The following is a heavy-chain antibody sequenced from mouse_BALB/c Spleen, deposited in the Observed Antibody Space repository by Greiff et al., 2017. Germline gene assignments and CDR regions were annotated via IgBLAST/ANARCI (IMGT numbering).Heavy chain of an antibody. CDR2: INSNGGST. CDR1: GFTFSSYG. V-gene: IGHV5-6-3*01. Sequence: EVMLVESGGGLVQPGGSLKLSCAASGFTFSSYGMSWVRQTPDKRLELVATINSNGGSTYYPDSVKGRFTISRDNAKNTLYLQMSSLKSEDTAMYYCARDRGDGYYRYWYFDVWGAGTTVTVAS. J-gene: IGHJ1*01. D-gene: IGHD2-3*01. CDR3: ARDRGDGYYRYWYFDV.